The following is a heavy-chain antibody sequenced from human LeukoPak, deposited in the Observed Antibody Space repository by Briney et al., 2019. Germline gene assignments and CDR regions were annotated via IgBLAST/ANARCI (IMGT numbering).Heavy chain of an antibody. V-gene: IGHV4-39*01. D-gene: IGHD2-15*01. J-gene: IGHJ4*02. CDR1: GGSISVSSYY. Sequence: SETLSLTCTVSGGSISVSSYYWGWIRQPPGKGLEWIGSIYYSGSTYYNPSLKSRVTISVDTSKNQCSLKLSSVTAADTAVYYCARGPPGCSGCSCYPGAYFDYWGQGTRVTVSS. CDR3: ARGPPGCSGCSCYPGAYFDY. CDR2: IYYSGST.